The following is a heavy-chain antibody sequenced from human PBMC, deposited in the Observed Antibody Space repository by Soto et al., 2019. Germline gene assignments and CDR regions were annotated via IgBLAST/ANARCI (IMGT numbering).Heavy chain of an antibody. D-gene: IGHD6-19*01. CDR3: AKDIDSSGWYRLYPDY. CDR1: GFTFSSYA. J-gene: IGHJ4*02. V-gene: IGHV3-23*01. CDR2: ISGSGGST. Sequence: GGSLRLSCAASGFTFSSYAMSWVRQAPGKGLEWVSAISGSGGSTYYADSVKGRFTISRDNSKNTLYLQMNSLRAEDTAVYYCAKDIDSSGWYRLYPDYWGQGTLVTVSS.